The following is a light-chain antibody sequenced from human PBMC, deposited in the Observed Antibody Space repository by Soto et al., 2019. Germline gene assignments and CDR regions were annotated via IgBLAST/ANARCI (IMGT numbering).Light chain of an antibody. V-gene: IGKV1-39*01. CDR3: QESYTGPAVS. J-gene: IGKJ4*01. CDR2: TTS. Sequence: DIQMTQSPSSLSASLGDRVTITCRASQNIDNYLNWYQHKPGKAPKLLIYTTSTLQSGVPSRFSGSGFGTEFTLTISSLQPEDFATYSCQESYTGPAVSFGGGTKVDIK. CDR1: QNIDNY.